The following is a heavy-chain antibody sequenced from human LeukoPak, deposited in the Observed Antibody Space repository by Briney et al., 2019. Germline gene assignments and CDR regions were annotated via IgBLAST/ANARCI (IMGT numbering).Heavy chain of an antibody. Sequence: ASVTVSCTASAYSFTTDDINWVRQPSGRGLEWMGFINPGSGKTRYPQKFQGRVTMTRDTSINTVYMELSSLRSEDTATYYCARVFGQWLAVDWGQGTPVIVSS. CDR1: AYSFTTDD. CDR2: INPGSGKT. D-gene: IGHD6-19*01. V-gene: IGHV1-8*01. J-gene: IGHJ4*02. CDR3: ARVFGQWLAVD.